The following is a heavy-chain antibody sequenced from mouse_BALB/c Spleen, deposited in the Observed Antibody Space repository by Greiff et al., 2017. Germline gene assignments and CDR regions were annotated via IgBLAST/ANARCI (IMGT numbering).Heavy chain of an antibody. Sequence: DVQLQESGPGLVKPSQSLSLTCTVTGYSITSDYAWNWIRQFPGNKLEWMGYISYSGSTSYNPSLKGRISITRDTSKNQFFLQLNSVTTEDTATYYCASPHPNAVRGFAYWGQGTLVTVSA. D-gene: IGHD1-1*01. J-gene: IGHJ3*01. V-gene: IGHV3-2*02. CDR2: ISYSGST. CDR3: ASPHPNAVRGFAY. CDR1: GYSITSDYA.